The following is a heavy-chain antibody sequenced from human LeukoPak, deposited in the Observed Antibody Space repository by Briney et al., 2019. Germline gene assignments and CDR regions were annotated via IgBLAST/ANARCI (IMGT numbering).Heavy chain of an antibody. CDR3: ASESAGIAVFY. CDR1: GFTFSSYS. V-gene: IGHV3-21*01. J-gene: IGHJ4*02. CDR2: ISSSSSYI. D-gene: IGHD6-19*01. Sequence: GGSLRLPCAASGFTFSSYSMNWVRQAPGKGLEWVSSISSSSSYIYYADSVKGRFTISRDNAKNSLYLQMNSLRAEDTAVYYCASESAGIAVFYWGQGTLVTVSS.